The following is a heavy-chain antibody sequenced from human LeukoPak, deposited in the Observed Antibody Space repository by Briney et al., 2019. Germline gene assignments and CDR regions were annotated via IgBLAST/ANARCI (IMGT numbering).Heavy chain of an antibody. D-gene: IGHD3-10*01. CDR3: ARQENGSGSYLSYFDY. J-gene: IGHJ4*02. CDR2: INHSGST. Sequence: PSETLSLTCAVYGGSFSGYYWSWIRQPPGKGLEWIGEINHSGSTNYNPSLKSRVTISVDTSKNQFSLKVTSVTAADTAVYYCARQENGSGSYLSYFDYWGQGTPVTVSS. CDR1: GGSFSGYY. V-gene: IGHV4-34*01.